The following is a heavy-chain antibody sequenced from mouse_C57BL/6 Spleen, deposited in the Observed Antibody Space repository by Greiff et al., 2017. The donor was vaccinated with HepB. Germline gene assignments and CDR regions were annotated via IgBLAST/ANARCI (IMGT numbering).Heavy chain of an antibody. J-gene: IGHJ1*03. D-gene: IGHD1-2*01. CDR3: ASITTPYWYFDV. CDR2: INYDGSST. Sequence: EVKVVESEGGLVQPGSSMKLSCTASGFTFSDYYMAWVRQVPEKGLEWVANINYDGSSTYYLDSLKSRFIISRDNAKNILYLQMSSLKSEDTATYYCASITTPYWYFDVWGTGTTVTVSS. V-gene: IGHV5-16*01. CDR1: GFTFSDYY.